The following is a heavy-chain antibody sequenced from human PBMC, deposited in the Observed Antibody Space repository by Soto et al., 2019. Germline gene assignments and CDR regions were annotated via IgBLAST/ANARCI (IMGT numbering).Heavy chain of an antibody. D-gene: IGHD3-16*02. CDR2: ISDSGGST. V-gene: IGHV3-23*01. Sequence: GGSLRLSCAASGFPFSNFAMSWVRQAPGKGLEWVSIISDSGGSTYYIDSVKGRFTISRDNSKNTLYLQMNSLRVEDTALYFCAKQYRALGNYWGQGTLVTVSS. CDR3: AKQYRALGNY. J-gene: IGHJ4*02. CDR1: GFPFSNFA.